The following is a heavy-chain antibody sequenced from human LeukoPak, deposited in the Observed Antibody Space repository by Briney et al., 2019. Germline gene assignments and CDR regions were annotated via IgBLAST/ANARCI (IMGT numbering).Heavy chain of an antibody. V-gene: IGHV1-69*13. Sequence: SVKVSCKASGGTFSSYAISWVRQAPGQGLEWMGGIIPIFGTANYAQKFQGRVTITADESTSTAYMELSSLRSEDTAVYYCARGVDYGGNSGAAYWGQGTLVTVSS. CDR3: ARGVDYGGNSGAAY. CDR1: GGTFSSYA. CDR2: IIPIFGTA. J-gene: IGHJ4*02. D-gene: IGHD4-23*01.